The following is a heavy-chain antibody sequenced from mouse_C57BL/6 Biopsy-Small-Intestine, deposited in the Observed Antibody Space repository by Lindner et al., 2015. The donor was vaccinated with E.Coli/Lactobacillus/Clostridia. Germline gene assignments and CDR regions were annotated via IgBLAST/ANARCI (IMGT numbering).Heavy chain of an antibody. V-gene: IGHV1-81*01. CDR3: ARYGTRYYAMDY. J-gene: IGHJ4*01. CDR2: IYPRSGNT. Sequence: VQLQESGAELARPGASVKLSCKASGYTSTSYGISWVKQRTGQGLEWIGEIYPRSGNTYYNEKFKGKATLTADKSSSTAYMELRSLTSEDSAVYFCARYGTRYYAMDYWGQGTSVTVSS. D-gene: IGHD4-1*01. CDR1: GYTSTSYG.